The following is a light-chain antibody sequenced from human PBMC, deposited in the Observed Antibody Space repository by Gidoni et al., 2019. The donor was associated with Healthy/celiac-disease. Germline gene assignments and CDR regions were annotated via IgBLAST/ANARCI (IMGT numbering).Light chain of an antibody. CDR3: QQRSNWPLT. Sequence: IVLTQSPATLSVSPGERATLSCRASQSVSSYLAWYQQKPGQAPRLLIYDASRWPTGIPSRFSGSGSGTDFTLTISSLEPEDFAVYYCQQRSNWPLTFGGGTKVEIK. J-gene: IGKJ4*01. V-gene: IGKV3-11*01. CDR1: QSVSSY. CDR2: DAS.